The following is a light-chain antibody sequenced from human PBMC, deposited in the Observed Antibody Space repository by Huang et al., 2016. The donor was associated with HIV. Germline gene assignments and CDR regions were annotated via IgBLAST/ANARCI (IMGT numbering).Light chain of an antibody. CDR1: QNIRNYY. CDR3: QQYGNSPIYT. Sequence: EIVLTQSPGTLSLSPGERATLSCRASQNIRNYYLAWYQQKPGQSPRLLSYGASNRATGIPDRFSGSGSGTDFTLTISRLEPEDFAVYYCQQYGNSPIYTFGQGTKLEIK. J-gene: IGKJ2*01. V-gene: IGKV3-20*01. CDR2: GAS.